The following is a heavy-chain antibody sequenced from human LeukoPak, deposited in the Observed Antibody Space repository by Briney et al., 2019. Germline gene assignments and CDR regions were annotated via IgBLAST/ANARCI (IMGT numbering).Heavy chain of an antibody. D-gene: IGHD3-22*01. J-gene: IGHJ3*02. CDR3: ARPSYYYDSSGSRYAFDI. CDR1: GGSISSYY. V-gene: IGHV4-59*01. CDR2: IYYSGST. Sequence: SETLSLTCTVSGGSISSYYWSWLRQPPGKGLEWIRYIYYSGSTNYNPSLKSRVTISVDTSKNQFSLKLSSVTAADTAVYYCARPSYYYDSSGSRYAFDIWGQGAMVTVSS.